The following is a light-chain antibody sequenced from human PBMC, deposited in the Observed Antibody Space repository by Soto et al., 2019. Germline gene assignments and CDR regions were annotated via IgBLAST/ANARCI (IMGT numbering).Light chain of an antibody. Sequence: QSVLTQPPSASGTPGQRVTISCSGSSSNIGSNTVNWYQQLPGTAPKLLIYSNNQRPSGVPVRFSVSTSGTSASLAISGLQSEDEADYYCAAWDDSLNGPDYVFGTGTKLTVL. CDR1: SSNIGSNT. J-gene: IGLJ1*01. CDR2: SNN. V-gene: IGLV1-44*01. CDR3: AAWDDSLNGPDYV.